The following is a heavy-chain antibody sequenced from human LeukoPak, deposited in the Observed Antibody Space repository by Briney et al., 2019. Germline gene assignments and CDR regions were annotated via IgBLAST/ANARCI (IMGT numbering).Heavy chain of an antibody. Sequence: KAGGSLRLSCAASGFPFTNAWMDWARQAPGKGQEWVGRIKSRPSGGTTDFAVPVQGRFTISRDDSKNTMYLHMNSLKTEDTAVYYFFTVYDSVANWGRGILVTVSS. CDR3: FTVYDSVAN. CDR2: IKSRPSGGTT. CDR1: GFPFTNAW. D-gene: IGHD5-12*01. J-gene: IGHJ4*02. V-gene: IGHV3-15*01.